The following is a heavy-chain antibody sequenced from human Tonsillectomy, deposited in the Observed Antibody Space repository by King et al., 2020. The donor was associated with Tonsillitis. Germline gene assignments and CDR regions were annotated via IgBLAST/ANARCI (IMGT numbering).Heavy chain of an antibody. Sequence: VQLQQWGAGLLKPSETLSLTCAVYGGSFSGYYWSWIRQPPGKGLEWIGEIHHSGSTNYNTSLKSRVTISGDTSKNQFSLTLSSVTAADTAVYYCAIGLGMADTDAFDIWGQGTMVTVSS. CDR2: IHHSGST. CDR3: AIGLGMADTDAFDI. D-gene: IGHD5-24*01. CDR1: GGSFSGYY. V-gene: IGHV4-34*01. J-gene: IGHJ3*02.